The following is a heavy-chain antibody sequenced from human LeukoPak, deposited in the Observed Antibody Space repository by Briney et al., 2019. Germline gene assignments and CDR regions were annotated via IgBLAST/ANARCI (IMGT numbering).Heavy chain of an antibody. CDR2: ISRSSSYI. V-gene: IGHV3-21*01. CDR3: ARAMLRGVKSYYYYGMDV. J-gene: IGHJ6*02. CDR1: GLTLSSYA. D-gene: IGHD3-10*01. Sequence: GESLSLSWAVSGLTLSSYAMRWVRHAPGKGLEWVSSISRSSSYIYHADSGKGRLSISRDNAKNSLDLQMNSLGAEDTAVYDCARAMLRGVKSYYYYGMDVWGQGTTVTVSS.